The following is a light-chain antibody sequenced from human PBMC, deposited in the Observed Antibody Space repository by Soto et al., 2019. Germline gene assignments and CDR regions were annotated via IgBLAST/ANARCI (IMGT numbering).Light chain of an antibody. CDR1: SSKIGAGYD. J-gene: IGLJ1*01. Sequence: QAVVTQPPSVSGAPGQRVTISCTGGSSKIGAGYDIHWYQQLPGTAPKLLIYDNSNRPSGVPDRFSGSKSGTSASLAITGLQAEDEADYYCQSYDSSLSGRVFGTGTKLTVL. CDR2: DNS. CDR3: QSYDSSLSGRV. V-gene: IGLV1-40*01.